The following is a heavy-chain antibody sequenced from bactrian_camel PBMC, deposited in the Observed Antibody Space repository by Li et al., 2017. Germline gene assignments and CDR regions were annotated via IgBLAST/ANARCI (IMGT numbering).Heavy chain of an antibody. CDR2: IDSDGLA. J-gene: IGHJ4*01. D-gene: IGHD2*01. V-gene: IGHV3S53*01. Sequence: HVQLVESGGGSVQAGGSLRLSCAASGYTYSMYCMGWFRQAPGKEREGVATIDSDGLAKYADSVKGRFTMSRDNDWRTVYLQMNGLTPEDTAMYYCSINVHAPRVVPGIACAPRSTGARGPRSPSP. CDR3: SINVHAPRVVPGIACAPRST. CDR1: GYTYSMYC.